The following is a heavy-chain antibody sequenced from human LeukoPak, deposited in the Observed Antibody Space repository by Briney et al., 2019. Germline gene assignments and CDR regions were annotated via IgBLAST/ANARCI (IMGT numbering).Heavy chain of an antibody. CDR2: IFHSGST. D-gene: IGHD1-26*01. J-gene: IGHJ4*02. Sequence: GSLRLSCAASGYIFTNYAMSWVRQAPGKGLEWIASIFHSGSTYYNPSLKSRVTISVDTSKNQFSLKLSSVTAADTAVYYCARVAQYLVGASSTAFFEYWGQGTLVTVSS. CDR1: GYIFTNYA. V-gene: IGHV4-38-2*01. CDR3: ARVAQYLVGASSTAFFEY.